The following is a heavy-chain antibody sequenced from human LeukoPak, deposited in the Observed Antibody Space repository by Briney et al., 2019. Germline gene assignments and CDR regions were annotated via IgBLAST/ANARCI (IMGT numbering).Heavy chain of an antibody. CDR1: GGSISSGGYY. V-gene: IGHV4-31*03. CDR2: IYYSGIT. Sequence: SQTLSLTCTVSGGSISSGGYYWSWIRQHPGKGLEWIGYIYYSGITYYNPSLKSRVTISVDTSKNQFSLKLNSVTAADTAVYYCAREGVLRYYFDYCGQGTLVTVSS. CDR3: AREGVLRYYFDY. D-gene: IGHD3-9*01. J-gene: IGHJ4*02.